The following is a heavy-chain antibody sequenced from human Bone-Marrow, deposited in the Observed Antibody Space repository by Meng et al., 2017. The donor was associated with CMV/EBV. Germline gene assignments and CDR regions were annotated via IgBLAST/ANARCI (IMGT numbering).Heavy chain of an antibody. D-gene: IGHD3-10*01. Sequence: GGSLRLSCTASGFTFGDYAKSWVRQAPGKGLEWVGFIRSKAYGGTTEYAASVKGRFTISRDDSKSIAYLQMNSLKTEDTAVYYCTRVSVRGVIITLDYWGQGTLVTVSS. J-gene: IGHJ4*02. CDR2: IRSKAYGGTT. V-gene: IGHV3-49*04. CDR3: TRVSVRGVIITLDY. CDR1: GFTFGDYA.